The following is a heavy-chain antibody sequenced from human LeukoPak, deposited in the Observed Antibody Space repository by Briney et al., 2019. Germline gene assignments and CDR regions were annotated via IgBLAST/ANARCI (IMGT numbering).Heavy chain of an antibody. D-gene: IGHD2/OR15-2a*01. CDR3: ARELRSFRGAFDI. CDR2: IRFDGSNN. CDR1: GFTFSNYG. V-gene: IGHV3-30*02. J-gene: IGHJ3*02. Sequence: GGSLRLSCAASGFTFSNYGMHWVRQAPGKGLEWVAFIRFDGSNNYYADSVKGRFTISRDNSKNTLYLQMNSLRAEDTAIYYCARELRSFRGAFDIWGQGTMVTVSS.